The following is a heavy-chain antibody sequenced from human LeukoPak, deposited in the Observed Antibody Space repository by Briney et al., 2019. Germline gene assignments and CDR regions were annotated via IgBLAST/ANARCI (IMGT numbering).Heavy chain of an antibody. Sequence: GGSLRLSCAASGFTFSSYWMSWVRQAPGKGLEWVANIKQDGSEKYYVDSVKGRFTISRDNSKNTLYLQMNSLRAEDTAVYYCAKDYSSSFDYWGQGTLVTVSS. CDR1: GFTFSSYW. V-gene: IGHV3-7*01. D-gene: IGHD6-13*01. J-gene: IGHJ4*02. CDR2: IKQDGSEK. CDR3: AKDYSSSFDY.